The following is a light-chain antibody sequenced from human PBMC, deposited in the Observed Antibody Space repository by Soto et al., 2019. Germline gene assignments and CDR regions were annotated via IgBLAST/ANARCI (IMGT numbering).Light chain of an antibody. CDR3: QNYNSYSEE. CDR2: KAS. V-gene: IGKV1-5*03. J-gene: IGKJ1*01. Sequence: DIQMTQAPSTLCGSVGDRVTMTCRASQTISSWLAWYQQKPGKAPKLLIYKASTLKSGVPSRFSGSGSGTEFTLTISSLQPDDFATYYCQNYNSYSEEFGQGNKVAIK. CDR1: QTISSW.